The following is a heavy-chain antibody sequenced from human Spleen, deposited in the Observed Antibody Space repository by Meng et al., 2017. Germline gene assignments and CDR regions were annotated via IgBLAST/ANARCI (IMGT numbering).Heavy chain of an antibody. D-gene: IGHD6-13*01. Sequence: GGSLRLSCAASGFTFSNYAMHWVRQAPGKGLEWVAVISYGGSDRYYADSVKGRFTISRDNFKNTLYLQMDSLRAEDTAVYYCARDRGYSSTWYEDHWGQGTLVTVSS. V-gene: IGHV3-30*04. J-gene: IGHJ4*02. CDR3: ARDRGYSSTWYEDH. CDR2: ISYGGSDR. CDR1: GFTFSNYA.